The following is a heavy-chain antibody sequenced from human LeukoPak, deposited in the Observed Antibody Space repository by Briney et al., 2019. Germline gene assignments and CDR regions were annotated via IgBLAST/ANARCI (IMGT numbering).Heavy chain of an antibody. D-gene: IGHD2-2*01. CDR1: GFTFNNAW. J-gene: IGHJ3*02. CDR3: TTAGYQLLSAFDI. Sequence: GGSLRLSCAASGFTFNNAWMSWVRQAPGKGLEWVGRIKRKSDGGTTDYAAPVKGRFTISRDDSKNTLYLQMNSLKSEDTAVYYCTTAGYQLLSAFDIWGQGTMVTVFS. CDR2: IKRKSDGGTT. V-gene: IGHV3-15*01.